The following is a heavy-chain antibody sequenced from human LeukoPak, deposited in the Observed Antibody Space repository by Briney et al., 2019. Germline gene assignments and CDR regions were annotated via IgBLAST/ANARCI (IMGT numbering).Heavy chain of an antibody. V-gene: IGHV1-18*01. D-gene: IGHD4-11*01. J-gene: IGHJ6*03. CDR3: ARNFRLYSKVRHLDYYYYMDV. Sequence: GASVKVSCKASDYTFTRHGISWVRQAPGQGLEWMGWISAYNGHTNYAQKLQGRVTMTTDTSTTTAYMELRSLRSDDTAVYYCARNFRLYSKVRHLDYYYYMDVWGKGTTVTVSS. CDR1: DYTFTRHG. CDR2: ISAYNGHT.